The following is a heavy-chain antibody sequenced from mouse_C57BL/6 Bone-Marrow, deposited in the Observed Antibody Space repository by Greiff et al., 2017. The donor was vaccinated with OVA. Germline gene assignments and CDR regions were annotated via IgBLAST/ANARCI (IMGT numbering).Heavy chain of an antibody. CDR1: GYTFTSYW. J-gene: IGHJ4*01. CDR3: AREENYTVVATDYAMDY. D-gene: IGHD1-1*01. CDR2: IDPSDSYT. Sequence: VQLQQSGAELVMPGASVKLSCKASGYTFTSYWMHWVKQRPGQGLEWIGEIDPSDSYTNYNQKFKGKSTLTVDKSSSTAYMQLSSLTSEDSAVYYCAREENYTVVATDYAMDYWGQGTSVTVSS. V-gene: IGHV1-69*01.